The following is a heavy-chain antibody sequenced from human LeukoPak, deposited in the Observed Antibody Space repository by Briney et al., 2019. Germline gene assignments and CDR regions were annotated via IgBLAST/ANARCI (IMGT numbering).Heavy chain of an antibody. D-gene: IGHD4-17*01. J-gene: IGHJ2*01. V-gene: IGHV3-23*01. CDR3: ARDVPNDYGDHSVWYFDL. Sequence: GGSLRLSCAASGFTFSSYAMSWVRQAPGEGLEWVSAISGSGGSTYYADSVKGRFTISRDNSKNTLYLQMNSLRAEDTAVYFCARDVPNDYGDHSVWYFDLWGRGTLVTVSS. CDR1: GFTFSSYA. CDR2: ISGSGGST.